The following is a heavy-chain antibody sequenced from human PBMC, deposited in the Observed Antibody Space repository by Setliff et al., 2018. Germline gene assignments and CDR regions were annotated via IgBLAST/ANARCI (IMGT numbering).Heavy chain of an antibody. Sequence: QTGGSLRLSCAASGFTFSSYAMSWVRQAPGKGLEWVSAISGSGGSTYYADSVKGRFTISRDNSKNTLYLQMNSLRAEDTAVYYCANVPYSYGYFLPEADAFDIWGQGTMVTVSS. V-gene: IGHV3-23*01. CDR3: ANVPYSYGYFLPEADAFDI. CDR1: GFTFSSYA. CDR2: ISGSGGST. J-gene: IGHJ3*02. D-gene: IGHD5-18*01.